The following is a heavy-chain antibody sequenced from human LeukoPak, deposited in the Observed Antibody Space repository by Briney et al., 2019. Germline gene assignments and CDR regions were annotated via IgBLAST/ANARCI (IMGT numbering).Heavy chain of an antibody. CDR1: GYTFTSYG. V-gene: IGHV1-18*01. Sequence: ASVKVSCKASGYTFTSYGISWVRQAPGQGLEWMGWISAYNGNTNYAQKLQGRVTMTTETSTSTAYMELRSLRSDDTAVYYCARGAYYYDSSGLNYYYYGMDVWGQGTTVTVSS. CDR2: ISAYNGNT. CDR3: ARGAYYYDSSGLNYYYYGMDV. D-gene: IGHD3-22*01. J-gene: IGHJ6*02.